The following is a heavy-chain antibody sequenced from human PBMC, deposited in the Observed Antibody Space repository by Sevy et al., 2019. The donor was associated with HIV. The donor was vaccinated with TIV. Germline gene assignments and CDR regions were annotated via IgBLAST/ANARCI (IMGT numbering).Heavy chain of an antibody. CDR2: IYPGDSDT. V-gene: IGHV5-51*01. D-gene: IGHD2-2*01. CDR3: ARHVVPAAMNYYYYYMEV. J-gene: IGHJ6*03. Sequence: GESLKISCKGSGYSFTSYWIGWVRQMPGKGLEWMGFIYPGDSDTRYSPTFQGQVTISADKSISTAYLQWSSLKASDTAMYYCARHVVPAAMNYYYYYMEVWGKGTTVTVSS. CDR1: GYSFTSYW.